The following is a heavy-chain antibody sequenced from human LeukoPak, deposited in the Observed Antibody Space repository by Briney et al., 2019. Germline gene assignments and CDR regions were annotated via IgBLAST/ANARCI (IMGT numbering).Heavy chain of an antibody. V-gene: IGHV3-53*01. CDR3: ARDLAAGGTYPHY. Sequence: GGSLRLSCAASGFTVSSNYMSWVRQAPGKGPEWVSVIYSDGSTYYADSVKGRFTISRDTSKNTLYLQMNSLRTEDTAVYYCARDLAAGGTYPHYWGQGTLVSISS. D-gene: IGHD6-13*01. CDR2: IYSDGST. J-gene: IGHJ4*02. CDR1: GFTVSSNY.